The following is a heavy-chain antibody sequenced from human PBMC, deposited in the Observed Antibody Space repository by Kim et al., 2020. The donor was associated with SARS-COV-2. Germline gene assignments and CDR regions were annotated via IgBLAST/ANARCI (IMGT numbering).Heavy chain of an antibody. CDR2: ISGDGSST. CDR1: GFTFSGST. Sequence: GGSLRLSCAASGFTFSGSTMHWVRQASGKGLEWVSRISGDGSSTSYADSVKGRFTISRDNAKNALDLQMNSLRVEDTAVYYCARRAYSSGWWYFDLWGQGTLVTVSS. V-gene: IGHV3-74*01. J-gene: IGHJ4*02. CDR3: ARRAYSSGWWYFDL. D-gene: IGHD6-19*01.